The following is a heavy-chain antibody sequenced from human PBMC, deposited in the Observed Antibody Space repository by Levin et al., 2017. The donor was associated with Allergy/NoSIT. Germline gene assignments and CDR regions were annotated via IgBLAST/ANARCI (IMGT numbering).Heavy chain of an antibody. V-gene: IGHV3-23*01. CDR1: GFTFSSYA. CDR2: ISGSGGST. J-gene: IGHJ4*02. D-gene: IGHD3-16*01. CDR3: AKSGGGYVWGSPYYFDY. Sequence: PGGSLRLSCAASGFTFSSYAMSWVRQAPGKGLEWVSAISGSGGSTYYADSVKGRFTISRDNSKNTLYLQMNSLRAEDTAVYYCAKSGGGYVWGSPYYFDYWGQGTLVTVSS.